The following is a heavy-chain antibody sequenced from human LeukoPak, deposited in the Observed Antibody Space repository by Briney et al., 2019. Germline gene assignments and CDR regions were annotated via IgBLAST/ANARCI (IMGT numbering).Heavy chain of an antibody. CDR3: ATGTSSTWQGYFDY. D-gene: IGHD6-13*01. J-gene: IGHJ4*02. V-gene: IGHV4-61*08. CDR2: IYHSGST. Sequence: SETLSLTCTVSGGSISSGGYYWSWIRQPPGKGLEWIGYIYHSGSTNYNPSLKSRVTMSVDTSKNQISLKLSSVTAADTAVCHCATGTSSTWQGYFDYWGQGTLVTVSS. CDR1: GGSISSGGYY.